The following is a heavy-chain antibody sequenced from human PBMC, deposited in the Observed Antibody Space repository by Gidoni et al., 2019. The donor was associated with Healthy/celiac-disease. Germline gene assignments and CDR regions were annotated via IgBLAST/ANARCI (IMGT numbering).Heavy chain of an antibody. CDR1: GFTFSSYG. CDR3: ARVLAVGAQAPDAFDI. Sequence: QVQLVASGGGVVQPGRSLRLSCAASGFTFSSYGMHWVRQAPGKGLEWVAVIWDDGSNKYYADSVKGRFTISRDNSKNTLYLQMNSLRAEDTAVYYCARVLAVGAQAPDAFDIWGQGTMVTVSS. J-gene: IGHJ3*02. CDR2: IWDDGSNK. V-gene: IGHV3-33*01. D-gene: IGHD1-26*01.